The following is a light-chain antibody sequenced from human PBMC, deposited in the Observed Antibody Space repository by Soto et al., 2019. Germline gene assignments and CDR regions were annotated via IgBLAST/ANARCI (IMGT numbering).Light chain of an antibody. Sequence: EIVLTQSPGTLSLSPGESVTLSCRASQSVSSLYLAWYQQKPGQAPRLLIYATSSRATGIPDRFIGSGSGTDFNLTIGRLEPEDFAVYYCQQYGNSPRYSFGQGTRLEIK. CDR1: QSVSSLY. V-gene: IGKV3-20*01. J-gene: IGKJ2*03. CDR3: QQYGNSPRYS. CDR2: ATS.